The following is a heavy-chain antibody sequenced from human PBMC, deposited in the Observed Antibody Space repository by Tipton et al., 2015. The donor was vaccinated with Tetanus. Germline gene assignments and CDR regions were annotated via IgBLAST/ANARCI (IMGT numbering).Heavy chain of an antibody. CDR2: IYYSGST. V-gene: IGHV4-31*03. CDR1: GGSISSGGYY. J-gene: IGHJ4*02. CDR3: ARDKLLEWTYFDY. Sequence: TLSLTCTVSGGSISSGGYYWSWIRQHPGKGLEWIGYIYYSGSTYYNPSLKSRVTISVDTSKNQFSLKLSSVTAADTAVYYCARDKLLEWTYFDYWGQGTLVTVSS. D-gene: IGHD3-3*01.